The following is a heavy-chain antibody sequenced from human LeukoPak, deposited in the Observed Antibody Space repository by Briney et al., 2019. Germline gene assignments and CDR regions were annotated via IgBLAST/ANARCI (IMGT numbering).Heavy chain of an antibody. CDR3: ARVGGRDKFALIEGRFDP. J-gene: IGHJ5*02. CDR2: IRQDGSEK. CDR1: GFSFSSYW. D-gene: IGHD2-15*01. Sequence: GGSLRLSCAASGFSFSSYWMSWVRQAPGKGLEWVANIRQDGSEKYYLDSVRGRFTISRDNAKDSVHLQMNSLRAEDTAVYYCARVGGRDKFALIEGRFDPWGQGTLVTVSS. V-gene: IGHV3-7*01.